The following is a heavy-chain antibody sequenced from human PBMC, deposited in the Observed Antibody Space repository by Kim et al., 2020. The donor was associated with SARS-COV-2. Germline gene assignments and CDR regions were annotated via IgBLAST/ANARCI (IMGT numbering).Heavy chain of an antibody. V-gene: IGHV3-33*05. D-gene: IGHD5-12*01. CDR3: ARDDLRVDKSHGAFDI. CDR1: GFTFSSYG. J-gene: IGHJ3*02. Sequence: GGSLRLSCAASGFTFSSYGMHWVRQAPGKGLEWVAVISYDGSNKYYADSVKGRFTISRDNSKNTLYLQMNSLRAEDTAVYYCARDDLRVDKSHGAFDIWGQGTMVTVSS. CDR2: ISYDGSNK.